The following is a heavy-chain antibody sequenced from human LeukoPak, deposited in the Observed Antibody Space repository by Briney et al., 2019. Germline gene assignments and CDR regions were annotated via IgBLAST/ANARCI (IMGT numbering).Heavy chain of an antibody. Sequence: PGGSLRLSCAASRCTFTSYWMNWVRQAPGKGLEWVANIKQDGSEKYYVDSVKGRFTIPRDNAKNSLYLQMNSLRAEDTAMYYCVKPYYYSSGSFNWGQGTLVTVSS. CDR2: IKQDGSEK. CDR1: RCTFTSYW. J-gene: IGHJ4*02. D-gene: IGHD3-10*01. CDR3: VKPYYYSSGSFN. V-gene: IGHV3-7*01.